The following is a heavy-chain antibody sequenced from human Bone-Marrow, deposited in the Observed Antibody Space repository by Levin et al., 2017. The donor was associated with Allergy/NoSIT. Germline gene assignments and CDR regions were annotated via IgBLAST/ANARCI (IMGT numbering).Heavy chain of an antibody. CDR3: GRSYYAFWRGYPPPLGYMDV. Sequence: SQTLSLTCTVSGGSISSGGYYWTWIRQRPGKGLEWIGYMYYSGSTYYTPSLKSRVTMSVDTSKNQFSLKLSSVTAADTAVYYCGRSYYAFWRGYPPPLGYMDVWGKGTSVTVSS. CDR1: GGSISSGGYY. D-gene: IGHD3-3*01. CDR2: MYYSGST. J-gene: IGHJ6*03. V-gene: IGHV4-31*03.